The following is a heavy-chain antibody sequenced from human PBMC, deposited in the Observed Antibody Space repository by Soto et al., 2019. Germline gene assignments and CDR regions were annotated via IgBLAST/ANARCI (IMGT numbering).Heavy chain of an antibody. Sequence: GGSLRLSCAASGFTFSSYSMNWVRQAPGKGLEWVSSISSGSSYIYYADSVKGRFTISRDNAKNSLYLQMNSLRAEDTAVYYCARIFRLERRHDAFDIWGQGTMVTVSS. CDR2: ISSGSSYI. D-gene: IGHD1-1*01. CDR1: GFTFSSYS. J-gene: IGHJ3*02. CDR3: ARIFRLERRHDAFDI. V-gene: IGHV3-21*01.